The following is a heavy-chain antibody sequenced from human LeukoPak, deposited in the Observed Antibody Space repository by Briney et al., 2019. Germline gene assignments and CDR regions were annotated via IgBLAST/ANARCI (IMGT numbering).Heavy chain of an antibody. CDR3: ARVVVVPAAISPNYYYYYMDV. D-gene: IGHD2-2*01. Sequence: ASVKVSCKVSGYTLTELSMHWVRQAPGKGLEWMGGIIPIFGTANYAQKFQGRVTITADESTSTAYMELSSLRSEDTAVYYCARVVVVPAAISPNYYYYYMDVWGKGTTVTVSS. J-gene: IGHJ6*03. CDR2: IIPIFGTA. CDR1: GYTLTELS. V-gene: IGHV1-69*13.